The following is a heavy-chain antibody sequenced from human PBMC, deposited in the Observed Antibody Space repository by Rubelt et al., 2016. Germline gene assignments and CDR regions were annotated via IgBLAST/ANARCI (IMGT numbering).Heavy chain of an antibody. CDR3: AREFYDSSGYPLSDAFDI. CDR2: INHSGST. Sequence: LGGIGEINHSGSTNYNPSLKSRVTISVDTSKNQFSLKLSSVTAADTAVYYCAREFYDSSGYPLSDAFDIWGQGTMVTVSS. J-gene: IGHJ3*02. D-gene: IGHD3-22*01. V-gene: IGHV4-34*01.